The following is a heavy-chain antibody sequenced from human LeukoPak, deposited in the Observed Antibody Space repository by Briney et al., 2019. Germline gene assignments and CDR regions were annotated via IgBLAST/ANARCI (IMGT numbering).Heavy chain of an antibody. J-gene: IGHJ4*02. V-gene: IGHV3-53*01. D-gene: IGHD6-13*01. Sequence: GGSLRLSCAASGFIVSNNYMTWIRQAPGKRLEWVAIVYRGGDTYYADSVKGRFTISRDNSKNTLYLQMNSLRAEDTAIYYCAKGRQQLASLDYWGQGILVAVSS. CDR2: VYRGGDT. CDR1: GFIVSNNY. CDR3: AKGRQQLASLDY.